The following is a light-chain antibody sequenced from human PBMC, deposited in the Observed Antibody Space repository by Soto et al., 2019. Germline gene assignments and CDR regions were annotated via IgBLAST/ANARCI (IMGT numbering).Light chain of an antibody. J-gene: IGKJ1*01. CDR1: QSVSSN. CDR3: QQYNNWPPWT. Sequence: EIVMTQSPATLSVSPGERATLSCRASQSVSSNLAWYQQKPGQAPRLLIYGASIRATGIPARFSGSGSGTEFTLTISSLQSEEFAVYYCQQYNNWPPWTFGQGTKVEIK. CDR2: GAS. V-gene: IGKV3-15*01.